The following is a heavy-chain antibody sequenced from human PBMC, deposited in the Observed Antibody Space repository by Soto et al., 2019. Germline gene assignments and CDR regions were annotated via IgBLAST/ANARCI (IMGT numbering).Heavy chain of an antibody. D-gene: IGHD5-12*01. Sequence: VQLVESGGGLVQPGGSLKLSCAASGFTFSGSAMHWVRQASGKGLEWVGRIRSKANSYATEYAASVKGRFTISRDDSKNTAYLQMNSLKTEDTAVYYCTGGGSGYDPDYWGQGTLVTVSS. V-gene: IGHV3-73*01. CDR1: GFTFSGSA. CDR2: IRSKANSYAT. J-gene: IGHJ4*02. CDR3: TGGGSGYDPDY.